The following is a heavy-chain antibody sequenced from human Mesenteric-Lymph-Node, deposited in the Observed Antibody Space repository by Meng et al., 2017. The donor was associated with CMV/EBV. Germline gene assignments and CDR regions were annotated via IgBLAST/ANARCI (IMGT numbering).Heavy chain of an antibody. CDR3: ARDNNYWSFDY. D-gene: IGHD5-24*01. V-gene: IGHV1-3*04. CDR2: INTGNGNP. CDR1: GYSFTDYA. Sequence: SSKTSGYSFTDYAIHWVRLAPGQRLEWMGWINTGNGNPRYSQNFQGRVTMTRDTSTSTVYMEVSGLRSEDTAIYYCARDNNYWSFDYWGQGALVTVSS. J-gene: IGHJ4*02.